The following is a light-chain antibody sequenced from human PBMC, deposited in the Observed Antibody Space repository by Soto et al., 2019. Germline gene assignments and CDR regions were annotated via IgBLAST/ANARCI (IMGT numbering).Light chain of an antibody. CDR3: QHYGTSPRT. CDR2: GAS. V-gene: IGKV3-20*01. Sequence: EIVLTQSPGTLSLFPGERATFSCRASQSVSSTYLAWYQQKPGQAPRLLIYGASSRATGIPDRFSGSGSGTDFTLTISRLEPEDSAVYYCQHYGTSPRTFGQGTKVEIK. CDR1: QSVSSTY. J-gene: IGKJ1*01.